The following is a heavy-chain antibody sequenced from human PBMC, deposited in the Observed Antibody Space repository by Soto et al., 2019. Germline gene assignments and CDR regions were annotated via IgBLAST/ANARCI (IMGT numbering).Heavy chain of an antibody. J-gene: IGHJ5*02. D-gene: IGHD6-13*01. Sequence: QLQLQESGPGLVKPSETLSLTCTVSGGSISSSSFHWGWIRQPPGKGLEWIGSIYYSGSTYYSPSLKSRVTISVDTSKNLFSLKLSSVTAADTAVYCCASRDRAAGTDWWFGPWGQGTLVTVSS. CDR2: IYYSGST. CDR1: GGSISSSSFH. CDR3: ASRDRAAGTDWWFGP. V-gene: IGHV4-39*01.